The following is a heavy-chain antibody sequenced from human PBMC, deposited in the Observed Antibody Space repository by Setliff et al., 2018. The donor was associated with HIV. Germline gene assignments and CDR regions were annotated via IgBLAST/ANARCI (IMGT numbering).Heavy chain of an antibody. J-gene: IGHJ4*02. CDR3: AKPFGSDVICQFDS. Sequence: PSETLSLTCTVHGGPFSDHYWNWIRQPPGKGLEWIAEIHHTGNMNYNPSLKSRVSISLDTSTNQFSLKVSSVTAADTAIYYCAKPFGSDVICQFDSWGQGTLVTVSS. CDR2: IHHTGNM. D-gene: IGHD2-15*01. V-gene: IGHV4-34*01. CDR1: GGPFSDHY.